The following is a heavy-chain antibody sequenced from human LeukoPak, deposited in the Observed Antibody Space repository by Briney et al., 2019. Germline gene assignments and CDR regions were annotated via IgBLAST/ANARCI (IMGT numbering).Heavy chain of an antibody. CDR2: IKQDGSEK. Sequence: GGSLRLSCAASGFTFSSYWMSWVRQAPGKGLEWVANIKQDGSEKYYVDSVKGRFTISRDNAKNSLYLQMNSLRAEDTAVYYCARETYYDFWSGYYYYYYGMDVWGQGTTVTVSS. CDR1: GFTFSSYW. CDR3: ARETYYDFWSGYYYYYYGMDV. V-gene: IGHV3-7*03. J-gene: IGHJ6*02. D-gene: IGHD3-3*01.